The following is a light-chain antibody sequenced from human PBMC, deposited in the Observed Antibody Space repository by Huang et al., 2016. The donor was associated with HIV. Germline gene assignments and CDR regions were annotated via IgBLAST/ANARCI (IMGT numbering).Light chain of an antibody. CDR2: AAS. J-gene: IGKJ2*01. Sequence: DIQMTQSPSSLSASVRNRVTITCRASQAIAKSLAWYQQKPGKAPKLLLYAASRLESGVPSRFSGSGSGTDYTLTISSLQPEDFATYYYQQYHSTPYTFGQGTKLEIK. CDR1: QAIAKS. CDR3: QQYHSTPYT. V-gene: IGKV1-NL1*01.